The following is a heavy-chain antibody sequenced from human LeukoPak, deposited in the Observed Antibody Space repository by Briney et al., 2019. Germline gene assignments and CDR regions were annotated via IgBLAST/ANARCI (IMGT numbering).Heavy chain of an antibody. Sequence: GESLKISCKGSGYSFTNYWIAWVSQMPGKGLEWMGIIYPGDSDTRYSPSFRGQVIISTDKSINTAYLQWSSLKASDTAMYYCARPPYCSNADCPLDYWGQGTLVTVSS. J-gene: IGHJ4*02. CDR2: IYPGDSDT. CDR3: ARPPYCSNADCPLDY. V-gene: IGHV5-51*01. D-gene: IGHD2-8*01. CDR1: GYSFTNYW.